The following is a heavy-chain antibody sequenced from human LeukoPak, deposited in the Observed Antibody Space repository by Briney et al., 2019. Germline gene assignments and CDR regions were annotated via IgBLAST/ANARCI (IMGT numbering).Heavy chain of an antibody. CDR1: GGSFSGYY. V-gene: IGHV4-34*01. D-gene: IGHD6-13*01. Sequence: PSETLSLTCAVYGGSFSGYYWSWIRQPPGKGLEWIGEINHSGSTNYNPSLKSRVTISVDTSKNQFSLKLSSVTAADTAVYYCARDRSQLVFSFDYYYYGMDVWGQGTTVTVSS. CDR3: ARDRSQLVFSFDYYYYGMDV. CDR2: INHSGST. J-gene: IGHJ6*02.